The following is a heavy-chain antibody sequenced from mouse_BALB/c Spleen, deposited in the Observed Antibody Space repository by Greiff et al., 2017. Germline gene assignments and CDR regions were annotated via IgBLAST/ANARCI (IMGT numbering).Heavy chain of an antibody. J-gene: IGHJ4*01. CDR1: GFTFSSYA. CDR2: ISSGGST. Sequence: DVMLVESGGGLVKPGGSLKLSCAASGFTFSSYAMSWVRQTPEKRLEWVASISSGGSTYYPDSVKGRFTISRDNARNILYLQMSSLRSEDTAMYYCARGGEVPYAMDYWGQGTSVTVSS. CDR3: ARGGEVPYAMDY. V-gene: IGHV5-6-5*01.